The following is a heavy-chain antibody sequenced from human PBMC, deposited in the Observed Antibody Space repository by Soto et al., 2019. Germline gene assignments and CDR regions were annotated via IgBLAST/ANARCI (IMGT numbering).Heavy chain of an antibody. CDR2: IWYDGSNK. J-gene: IGHJ3*02. CDR1: GFTFSSYG. Sequence: QVQLVESGGGVVQSGRSLRLSCAASGFTFSSYGMHWVRQAPGKGLEWVAVIWYDGSNKYYADSVKGRFTISRDNSKNTLYLQMNSLRAEDTAVYYCARTGYYSGVDAFDIWGQGTMVTVSS. V-gene: IGHV3-33*01. D-gene: IGHD3-3*01. CDR3: ARTGYYSGVDAFDI.